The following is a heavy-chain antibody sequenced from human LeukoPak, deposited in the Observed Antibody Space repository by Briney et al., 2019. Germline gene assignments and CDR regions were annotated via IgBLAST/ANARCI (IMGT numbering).Heavy chain of an antibody. D-gene: IGHD3-22*01. J-gene: IGHJ4*02. CDR1: GDSISSSSYY. V-gene: IGHV4-39*02. CDR2: IYYSGST. CDR3: AREGYYDSSSSFDY. Sequence: SQTLPLTCTVSGDSISSSSYYWGWIRQPPGKGLEWIGSIYYSGSTYYNPSLKSRVTISVDTSKDQFSLKLSSVTAADTAVYYCAREGYYDSSSSFDYWGQGTLVTVSS.